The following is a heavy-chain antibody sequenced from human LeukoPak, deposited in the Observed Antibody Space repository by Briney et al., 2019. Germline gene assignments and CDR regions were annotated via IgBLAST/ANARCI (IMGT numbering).Heavy chain of an antibody. CDR2: INHSGST. V-gene: IGHV4-34*01. CDR3: ARGDILTGYSY. D-gene: IGHD3-9*01. Sequence: PSQTLSLTCAVYGGSFSGYYWSWIRQPPGKGLEWIGEINHSGSTHYNPSLKSRVTISVDTSKNQFSLKLSSVTAADTAVYYCARGDILTGYSYWGQGTLVTVSS. J-gene: IGHJ4*02. CDR1: GGSFSGYY.